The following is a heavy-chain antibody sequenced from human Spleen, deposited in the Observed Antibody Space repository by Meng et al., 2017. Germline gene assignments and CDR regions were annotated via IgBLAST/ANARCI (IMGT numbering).Heavy chain of an antibody. CDR3: ARGPTTMAHDFDY. J-gene: IGHJ4*02. CDR2: INHGGST. Sequence: QVQIQLSGVGLSKPSKPLSLTCVVSGGLFSDYYWSWIRQPPGKGLEWIGEINHGGSTNYNPSLKSRVTISVDTSKKQFSLKLSSVTAADSAVYYCARGPTTMAHDFDYWGQGTLVTVSS. D-gene: IGHD4-11*01. CDR1: GGLFSDYY. V-gene: IGHV4-34*01.